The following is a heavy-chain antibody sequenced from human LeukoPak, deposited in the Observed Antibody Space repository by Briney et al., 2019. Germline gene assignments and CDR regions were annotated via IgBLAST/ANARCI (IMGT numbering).Heavy chain of an antibody. CDR2: ISSSSIDI. CDR3: ARPGECTSTSCYYYYYYGMDV. Sequence: GGSLILSCAASGFTFSNYNMNWVRQAPGKGLEWVSSISSSSIDIYYADSVKGRFTISRDNAKNSLYLQMNSLRVEDTAVYYCARPGECTSTSCYYYYYYGMDVWGQGTTVTVSS. CDR1: GFTFSNYN. J-gene: IGHJ6*02. D-gene: IGHD2-2*01. V-gene: IGHV3-21*01.